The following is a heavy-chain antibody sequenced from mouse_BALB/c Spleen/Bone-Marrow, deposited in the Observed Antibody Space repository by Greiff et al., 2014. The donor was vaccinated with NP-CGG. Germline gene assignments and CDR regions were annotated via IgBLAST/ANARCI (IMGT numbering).Heavy chain of an antibody. Sequence: VQLQQSGPGLVAPSQSLSISCTVSGFSLTSYGVHWVRQPPGQGLEWLGAIWAGGSTNYNSALMSRLTISKDNSKSQVFLKMNSLQTDDTAMYYCAREGRGYYGSSGAAMDYWGQGTQVTVSS. CDR1: GFSLTSYG. CDR3: AREGRGYYGSSGAAMDY. J-gene: IGHJ4*01. V-gene: IGHV2-9*02. D-gene: IGHD1-1*01. CDR2: IWAGGST.